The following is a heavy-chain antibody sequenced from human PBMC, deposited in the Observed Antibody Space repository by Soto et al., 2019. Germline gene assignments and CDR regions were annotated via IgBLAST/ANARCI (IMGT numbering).Heavy chain of an antibody. J-gene: IGHJ4*02. V-gene: IGHV5-51*01. CDR3: ARHNIAAAGTFDY. Sequence: ESLKISFKGSGYSFTSYWIGWVRQIPGKGLEWMGIIYPGDSDTRYSPSFQGQVTISADKSISTAYLQWSSLKASDTAMYYCARHNIAAAGTFDYWGQGTLVTVSS. D-gene: IGHD6-13*01. CDR2: IYPGDSDT. CDR1: GYSFTSYW.